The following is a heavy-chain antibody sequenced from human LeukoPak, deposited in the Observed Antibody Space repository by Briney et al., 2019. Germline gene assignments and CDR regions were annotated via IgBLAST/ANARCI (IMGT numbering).Heavy chain of an antibody. V-gene: IGHV3-30*01. D-gene: IGHD3-22*01. CDR2: ISYGGSNK. Sequence: GRSLRLSCAASGFTFSSYAMHWVRQAPGKGLEWVAVISYGGSNKYYADSVKGRFTISRDNSKNTLYLQMNSLRAEDTAVYYCARADYDSSGYRFQHWGQGTLVTVSS. CDR1: GFTFSSYA. J-gene: IGHJ1*01. CDR3: ARADYDSSGYRFQH.